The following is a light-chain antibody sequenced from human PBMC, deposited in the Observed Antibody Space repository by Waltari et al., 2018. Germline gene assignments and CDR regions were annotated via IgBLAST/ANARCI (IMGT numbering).Light chain of an antibody. CDR3: QQYNNWPPT. V-gene: IGKV3-15*01. CDR2: GTS. J-gene: IGKJ2*01. CDR1: QSVTSI. Sequence: EIVMTQSPATLSVSTGERATLSCRASQSVTSILAWYQQKPGQAPRLLIYGTSTRATGIPDRFSVSGSGAEFTLTISSLQSEDFAVYYCQQYNNWPPTFGQGTKLEIK.